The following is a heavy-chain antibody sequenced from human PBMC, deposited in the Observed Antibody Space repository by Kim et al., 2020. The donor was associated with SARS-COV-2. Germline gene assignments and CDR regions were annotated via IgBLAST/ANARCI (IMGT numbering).Heavy chain of an antibody. CDR1: GYTFTSYG. J-gene: IGHJ5*02. Sequence: ASVKVSCKASGYTFTSYGISWVRQAPGQGLEWMGWISAYNGNTNYAQKLQGRVTMTTDTSTSTAYMELRSLRSDDTAVYYCARDLGIAVAGTRGWFDPWGQGTLVTVSS. D-gene: IGHD6-19*01. V-gene: IGHV1-18*04. CDR3: ARDLGIAVAGTRGWFDP. CDR2: ISAYNGNT.